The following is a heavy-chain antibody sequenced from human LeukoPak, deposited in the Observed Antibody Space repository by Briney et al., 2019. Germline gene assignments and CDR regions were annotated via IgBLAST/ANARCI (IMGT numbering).Heavy chain of an antibody. J-gene: IGHJ4*02. CDR3: AKEGTRYSSGWSHVDY. CDR1: GFTFDDYT. Sequence: GGCLRLSCAASGFTFDDYTMHWVRLAPGKGLEWVSGISWNSGSIGYADSVKGRFTISRDNAKNSLYLQMNSLRAEDTALYYCAKEGTRYSSGWSHVDYWGQGTLVTVS. D-gene: IGHD6-19*01. CDR2: ISWNSGSI. V-gene: IGHV3-9*01.